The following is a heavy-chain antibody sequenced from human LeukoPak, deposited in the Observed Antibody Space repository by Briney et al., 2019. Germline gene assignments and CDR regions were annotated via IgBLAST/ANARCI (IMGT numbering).Heavy chain of an antibody. CDR2: IVGSGKSA. V-gene: IGHV3-23*01. Sequence: GGSLRLSCAASGFSFSSYSMNWVRQAPGKGLEWVSTIVGSGKSANYADSVKGRFTISRDNSKNTLYLQMNSLRAEDTAVYYCARDLRLLQLDLGGRGTLVTVSS. D-gene: IGHD3-22*01. J-gene: IGHJ2*01. CDR3: ARDLRLLQLDL. CDR1: GFSFSSYS.